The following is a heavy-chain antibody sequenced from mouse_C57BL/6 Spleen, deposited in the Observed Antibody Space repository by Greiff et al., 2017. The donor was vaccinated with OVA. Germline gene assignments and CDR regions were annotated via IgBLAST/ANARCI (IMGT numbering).Heavy chain of an antibody. CDR1: GFTFSSYA. D-gene: IGHD1-1*01. Sequence: EVKLVESGGGLVKPGGSLKLSCAASGFTFSSYAMSWVRQTPEKRLEWVATISDGGSYTYYPDNVKGRFTISRDNAKNNLYLQMSHLKSEDTAMYYCARGSSYDCDYWGQGTTLTVAS. CDR3: ARGSSYDCDY. V-gene: IGHV5-4*03. CDR2: ISDGGSYT. J-gene: IGHJ2*01.